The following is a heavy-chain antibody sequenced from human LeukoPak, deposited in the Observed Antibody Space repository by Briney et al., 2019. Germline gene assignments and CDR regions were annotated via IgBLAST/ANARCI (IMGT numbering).Heavy chain of an antibody. V-gene: IGHV4-34*01. Sequence: SETLSLTCAVYGGSFSGYYWSWIRQPPGKGLEWIGEINHSGSTNYNPSLKSRVTISVDTSKNQFSLKLSSVTAADTAVYYCARGRSSTSLNYYYYMDVWGKGTTVTVSS. D-gene: IGHD2-2*01. CDR3: ARGRSSTSLNYYYYMDV. CDR1: GGSFSGYY. J-gene: IGHJ6*03. CDR2: INHSGST.